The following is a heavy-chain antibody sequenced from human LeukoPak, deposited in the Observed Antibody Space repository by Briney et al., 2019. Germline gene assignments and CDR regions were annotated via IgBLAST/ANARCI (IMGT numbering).Heavy chain of an antibody. CDR3: ARCLNFWSGYPTVYYYYYMDV. D-gene: IGHD3-3*01. CDR2: IIPIFGTA. V-gene: IGHV1-69*13. J-gene: IGHJ6*03. Sequence: EASVKVSCKASGGTFSSYAISWVRQAPGQGLEWMGGIIPIFGTANYAQKFQGRVTITADESTSTAYMELSSLRSEDTAVYYCARCLNFWSGYPTVYYYYYMDVWGKGTTVTVSS. CDR1: GGTFSSYA.